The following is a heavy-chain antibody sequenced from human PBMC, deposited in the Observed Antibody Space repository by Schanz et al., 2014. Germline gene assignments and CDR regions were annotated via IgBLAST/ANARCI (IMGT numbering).Heavy chain of an antibody. CDR2: IKQDESER. Sequence: EVQLVESGGGLVQPGGSLRLSCAASGFTFSTYWMSWVRQAPGKGLEWVANIKQDESERSYVDSVKGRFTISRDNAKSSLYLQLSSLRAEETAVYYCARDQGGYYPFDYWGQGTLVTVSS. J-gene: IGHJ4*02. D-gene: IGHD3-3*01. V-gene: IGHV3-7*01. CDR3: ARDQGGYYPFDY. CDR1: GFTFSTYW.